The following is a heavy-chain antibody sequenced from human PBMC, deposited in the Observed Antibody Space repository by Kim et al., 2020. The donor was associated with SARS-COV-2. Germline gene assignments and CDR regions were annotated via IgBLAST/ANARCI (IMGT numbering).Heavy chain of an antibody. CDR1: GGSFSGYY. D-gene: IGHD6-19*01. CDR2: INHSGST. CDR3: ARGGEGYSSGWYSYGMDV. J-gene: IGHJ6*02. Sequence: SETLSLTCAVYGGSFSGYYWSWIRQPPGKGLEWIGEINHSGSTNYNPSLKSRVTISVDTSKNQFSLKLSSVTAADTAVYYCARGGEGYSSGWYSYGMDVWGQGTTVTVSS. V-gene: IGHV4-34*01.